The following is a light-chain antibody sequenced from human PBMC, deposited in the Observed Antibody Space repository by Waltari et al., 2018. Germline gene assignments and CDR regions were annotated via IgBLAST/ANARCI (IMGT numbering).Light chain of an antibody. Sequence: EIVLTQSPATLSLSPGERATLSCRASQSVSTYLAWYQQNPGQPPSLLIYDASNRATGIPARFSGSGSGTDFTLTISSLAPEDSAIYYCQQRRNWPRQYTFGQGTKLEI. J-gene: IGKJ2*01. CDR2: DAS. CDR3: QQRRNWPRQYT. CDR1: QSVSTY. V-gene: IGKV3-11*01.